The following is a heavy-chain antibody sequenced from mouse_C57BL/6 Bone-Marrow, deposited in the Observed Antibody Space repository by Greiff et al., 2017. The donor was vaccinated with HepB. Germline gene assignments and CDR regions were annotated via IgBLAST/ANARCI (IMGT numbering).Heavy chain of an antibody. CDR2: ISSGGSYT. CDR1: GFTFSSYG. CDR3: ARHGGLRRPFAY. V-gene: IGHV5-6*01. D-gene: IGHD2-4*01. Sequence: EVKLVESGGDLVKPGGSLKLSCAASGFTFSSYGMSWVRQTPDKRLEWVATISSGGSYTYYPDSVKGRGTISRDNAKNTLYLQMSSLKSEDTAMYYCARHGGLRRPFAYWGQGTLVTVSA. J-gene: IGHJ3*01.